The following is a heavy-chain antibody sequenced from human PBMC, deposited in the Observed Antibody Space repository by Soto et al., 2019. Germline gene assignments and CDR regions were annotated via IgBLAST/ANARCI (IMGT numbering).Heavy chain of an antibody. CDR2: IIPIFGTA. CDR1: GGTFSSYA. Sequence: ASVKVSCKASGGTFSSYAISWVRQAPGQGLEWMGGIIPIFGTANYAQKFQGRVTITADESTSTAYMELSSLRSEDTAVYYCARENLIRGRDGYNISYYFDYWGQGTLVTVSS. J-gene: IGHJ4*02. D-gene: IGHD5-12*01. V-gene: IGHV1-69*13. CDR3: ARENLIRGRDGYNISYYFDY.